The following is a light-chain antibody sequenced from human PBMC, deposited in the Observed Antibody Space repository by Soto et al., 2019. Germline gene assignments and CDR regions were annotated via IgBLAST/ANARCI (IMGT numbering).Light chain of an antibody. CDR3: QQYDKLPT. J-gene: IGKJ5*01. CDR2: DAS. V-gene: IGKV1-33*01. CDR1: QNINNY. Sequence: IQVTQSPSSLSASVGDRVAITCQASQNINNYLNWYQQKPGRAPKLLIYDASNLEAGVPSRFRGSGSGTDFTFTISRLQPEDIATYYCQQYDKLPTFGQGTRLEIK.